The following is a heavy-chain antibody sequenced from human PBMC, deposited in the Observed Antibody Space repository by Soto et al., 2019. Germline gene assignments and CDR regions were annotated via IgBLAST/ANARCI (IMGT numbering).Heavy chain of an antibody. CDR3: AKRRAISNKFFFDH. J-gene: IGHJ4*02. D-gene: IGHD4-4*01. Sequence: QITLRESGPTLVKPTQTLTLSCTLSGFSINTGGVGVGWIRQPPGKAPEWLALLYWKVDEWYSTSLRYRLSVTKDASENRVVLTMTHLDPTDTGTYYCAKRRAISNKFFFDHWCQGALGTVSS. CDR1: GFSINTGGVG. V-gene: IGHV2-5*01. CDR2: LYWKVDE.